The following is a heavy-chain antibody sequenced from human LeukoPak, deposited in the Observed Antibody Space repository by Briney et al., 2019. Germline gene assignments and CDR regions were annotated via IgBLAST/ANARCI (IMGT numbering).Heavy chain of an antibody. CDR3: ATLGRDGYNSTLDY. V-gene: IGHV1-69-2*01. J-gene: IGHJ4*02. CDR2: VDPEDGET. D-gene: IGHD5-24*01. CDR1: GYTFTDYY. Sequence: VATVKISCKVSGYTFTDYYMHWVQQAPGKGLEWMGLVDPEDGETIYAEKFQGRVTITADTSTDTAYMELSSLRSEDTAVYYCATLGRDGYNSTLDYWGQGTLVTVSS.